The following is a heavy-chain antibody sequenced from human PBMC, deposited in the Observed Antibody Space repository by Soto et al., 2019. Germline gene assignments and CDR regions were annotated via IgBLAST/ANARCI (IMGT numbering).Heavy chain of an antibody. D-gene: IGHD2-8*01. CDR1: GFSFGDSA. V-gene: IGHV1-58*01. Sequence: ELVQSGPEAREPGTSVKVSCRASGFSFGDSAVQWVRQGRGQRLEWIGWIVVVNGNTNYAPRFEGQVTLTRDASTSTSHMELTSLSSDDTAVYFCAVTDLPFRPLTEPTENGMDVWGQGTTVTVSS. J-gene: IGHJ6*02. CDR3: AVTDLPFRPLTEPTENGMDV. CDR2: IVVVNGNT.